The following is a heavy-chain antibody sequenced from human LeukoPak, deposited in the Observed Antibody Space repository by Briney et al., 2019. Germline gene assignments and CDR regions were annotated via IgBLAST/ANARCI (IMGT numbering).Heavy chain of an antibody. CDR2: INPNSGAT. CDR1: GYPFTGQY. D-gene: IGHD6-13*01. V-gene: IGHV1-2*02. CDR3: ARAGIAAAGREWYYYYGMDV. Sequence: ASVKVSCKASGYPFTGQYMHWVRQAPGQGLEWMGRINPNSGATNYAQKFQGRVTMTRDTSISTVYMELSRLTSDDTAVYYCARAGIAAAGREWYYYYGMDVWGQGTTVAVSS. J-gene: IGHJ6*02.